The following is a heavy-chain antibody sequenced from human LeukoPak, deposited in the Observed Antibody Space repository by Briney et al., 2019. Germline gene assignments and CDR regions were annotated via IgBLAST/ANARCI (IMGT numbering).Heavy chain of an antibody. V-gene: IGHV3-30*18. CDR2: ISYAGSNK. J-gene: IGHJ6*04. Sequence: PGRTLRLSCAASGFTFSTYGMHRVGQAPGKELEGVAVISYAGSNKYSAASVKGRFTIYRDNSKNTLYLQMNSLRAEDTAVYYCAKDRGYQKYFNYGMDVWGKGTAVTVSS. D-gene: IGHD2-2*01. CDR1: GFTFSTYG. CDR3: AKDRGYQKYFNYGMDV.